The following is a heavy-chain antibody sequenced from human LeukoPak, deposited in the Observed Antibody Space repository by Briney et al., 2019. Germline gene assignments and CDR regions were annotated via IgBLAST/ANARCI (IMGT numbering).Heavy chain of an antibody. CDR1: GYSISSGYY. J-gene: IGHJ5*02. CDR3: ARDSSSSSWFDP. D-gene: IGHD6-6*01. CDR2: IYHSGST. Sequence: PSETLSLTCTVSGYSISSGYYWGWIRQPPGKGLEWIGSIYHSGSTYYNPSLKSRVTISVDTSKNQFSLKLSSVTAADTAVYYCARDSSSSSWFDPWGQGTLVTVSS. V-gene: IGHV4-38-2*02.